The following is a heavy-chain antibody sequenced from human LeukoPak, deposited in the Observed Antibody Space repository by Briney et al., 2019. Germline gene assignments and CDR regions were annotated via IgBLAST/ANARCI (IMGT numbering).Heavy chain of an antibody. CDR1: GFTFSSYA. CDR3: AKDPHTGYSFAY. J-gene: IGHJ4*02. D-gene: IGHD5-18*01. CDR2: LSGSGGST. Sequence: PGGSLRLSCVFSGFTFSSYAMSWVRPAPGKGLEWVSSLSGSGGSTYYADSVKGRFTISRDNSKNTLYLQMNSLRVEDTAVYYCAKDPHTGYSFAYWGQGTLVTVSS. V-gene: IGHV3-23*01.